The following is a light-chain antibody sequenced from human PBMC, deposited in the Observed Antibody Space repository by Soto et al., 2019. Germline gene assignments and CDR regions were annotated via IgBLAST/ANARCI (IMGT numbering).Light chain of an antibody. V-gene: IGLV9-49*01. J-gene: IGLJ3*02. CDR2: VGTGGIVG. Sequence: QSVLTQPPSSSASLGASVTLTCTLSSGDSDYKVDWYQQRPGKGPRFVMRVGTGGIVGSKGDGIPDRFSVLGSGLNRYLTIKNIQEEDESDYYCGADHGSGSNFVWVFGGGTKLPVL. CDR1: SGDSDYK. CDR3: GADHGSGSNFVWV.